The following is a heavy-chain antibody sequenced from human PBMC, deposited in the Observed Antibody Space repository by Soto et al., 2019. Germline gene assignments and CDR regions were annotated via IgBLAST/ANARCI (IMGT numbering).Heavy chain of an antibody. Sequence: SETLSLTCTVSGGSISSSYWSWIRQPPGKGLEWIGYIYYSGSTNYNPSLKGRVTISVDTSKNQFSLKLSSVTAADTAVYYCARHRDSWGQGTLVTVSS. J-gene: IGHJ4*02. CDR3: ARHRDS. CDR2: IYYSGST. CDR1: GGSISSSY. V-gene: IGHV4-59*08.